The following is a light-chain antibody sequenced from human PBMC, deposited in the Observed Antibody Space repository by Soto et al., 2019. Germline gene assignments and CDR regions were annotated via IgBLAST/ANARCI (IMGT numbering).Light chain of an antibody. CDR2: DAS. V-gene: IGKV1-5*01. J-gene: IGKJ4*01. Sequence: DIQMTQSPSTVSSFVGDRVTITCRASRSISDWLAWYQQKPGKAPNLLIFDASTLKSGVPSRFSGSGSGTDFTLTISSLQPDDFATYYCQQYNSYSPLTFGGGTKVDIK. CDR3: QQYNSYSPLT. CDR1: RSISDW.